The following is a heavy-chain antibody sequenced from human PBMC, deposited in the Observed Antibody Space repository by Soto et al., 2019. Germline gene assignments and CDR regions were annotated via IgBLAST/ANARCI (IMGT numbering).Heavy chain of an antibody. J-gene: IGHJ6*02. CDR1: GFTFSSYG. V-gene: IGHV3-33*01. D-gene: IGHD5-18*01. Sequence: GGSLILSCAASGFTFSSYGMHWVRQAPGKGLEWVAVIWYDGSNKYYADSVKGRFTISRDNSKNTLYLQMNSLRAEDTAVYYCARGVASQLSHYYYGMDVWGQGTTVTVS. CDR2: IWYDGSNK. CDR3: ARGVASQLSHYYYGMDV.